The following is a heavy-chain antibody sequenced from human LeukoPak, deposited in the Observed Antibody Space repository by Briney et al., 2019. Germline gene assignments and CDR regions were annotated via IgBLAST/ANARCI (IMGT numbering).Heavy chain of an antibody. V-gene: IGHV3-53*01. D-gene: IGHD3-10*01. J-gene: IGHJ4*02. CDR3: ARILWFGELEQALDY. CDR2: IYSGGST. CDR1: GFTFSSYP. Sequence: GGSLRLSCATSGFTFSSYPMSWVRQAPGKGLEWVSVIYSGGSTYYADSVKGRFTISRDNSKNTLYLQMNSLRAEDTAVYYCARILWFGELEQALDYWGQGTLVTVSS.